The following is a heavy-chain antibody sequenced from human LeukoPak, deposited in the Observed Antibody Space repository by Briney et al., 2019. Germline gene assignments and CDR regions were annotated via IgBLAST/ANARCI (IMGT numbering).Heavy chain of an antibody. CDR3: ARRGCSSTSCYAFDY. CDR2: INHSGST. D-gene: IGHD2-2*01. Sequence: PSETLSLTCAVYGGSFRGYYWSWIRQPPGKGLEWIGEINHSGSTNYNPSLKSRVTISVDTSKNQFSLKLSSVTAADTAVYYCARRGCSSTSCYAFDYWGQGTLVTVSS. CDR1: GGSFRGYY. J-gene: IGHJ4*02. V-gene: IGHV4-34*01.